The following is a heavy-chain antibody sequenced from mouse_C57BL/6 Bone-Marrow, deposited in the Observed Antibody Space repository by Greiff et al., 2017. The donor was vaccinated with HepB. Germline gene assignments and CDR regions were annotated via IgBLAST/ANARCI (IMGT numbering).Heavy chain of an antibody. D-gene: IGHD6-1*01. Sequence: QVQLQQSGPELVKPGASVKISCKASGYAFSSSWMNWVKQRPGKGLEWIGRIYPGDGDTNYNGKFKGKATLTADNSSSTAYMQLSSLTSEDSAVYFCARQEAAGNYWGQGTTLTVSS. V-gene: IGHV1-82*01. CDR1: GYAFSSSW. J-gene: IGHJ2*01. CDR2: IYPGDGDT. CDR3: ARQEAAGNY.